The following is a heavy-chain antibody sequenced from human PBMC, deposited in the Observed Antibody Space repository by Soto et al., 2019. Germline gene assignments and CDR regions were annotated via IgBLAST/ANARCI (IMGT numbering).Heavy chain of an antibody. CDR1: GYTFTSYG. CDR2: ISAYNGNT. CDR3: ARDGSGSYYYYYGMDV. D-gene: IGHD1-26*01. J-gene: IGHJ6*02. V-gene: IGHV1-18*01. Sequence: GASVKVSCKASGYTFTSYGISWVRQAPGQELEWMGWISAYNGNTNYAQKLQGRVTMTTDTSTSTAYMELRSLRSDDTAVYYCARDGSGSYYYYYGMDVWGQGTTVTVSS.